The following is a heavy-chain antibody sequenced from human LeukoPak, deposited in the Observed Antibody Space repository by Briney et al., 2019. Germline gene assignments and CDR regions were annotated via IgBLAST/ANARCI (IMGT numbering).Heavy chain of an antibody. V-gene: IGHV3-74*01. D-gene: IGHD4-11*01. CDR2: INTDGTYT. Sequence: GGSLRLSCAASGFTFSSYWMHWVRQAPGKGLVWVSRINTDGTYTSYADSVKGRFTISRDNAKNTLYLQMNSLRAEDTAVYYCAKDSRRTTVTTLYMDVWGKGTTVTVSS. CDR1: GFTFSSYW. J-gene: IGHJ6*03. CDR3: AKDSRRTTVTTLYMDV.